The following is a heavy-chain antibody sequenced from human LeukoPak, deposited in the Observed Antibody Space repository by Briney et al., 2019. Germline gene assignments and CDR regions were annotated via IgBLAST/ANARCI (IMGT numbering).Heavy chain of an antibody. CDR3: ARESETSGWYDY. V-gene: IGHV3-43*02. CDR1: GLIFDNYA. J-gene: IGHJ4*02. D-gene: IGHD6-19*01. Sequence: PGGSLRLSCAAPGLIFDNYAIHWVRQAPGKGLEWVSLISGDGGSTFYADSVRGRFTISRDNTRKSLSLRMSSLRSEDTALYYCARESETSGWYDYWGQGTLVTVSS. CDR2: ISGDGGST.